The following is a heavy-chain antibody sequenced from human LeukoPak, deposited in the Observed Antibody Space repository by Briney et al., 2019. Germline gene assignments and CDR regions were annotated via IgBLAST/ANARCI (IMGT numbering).Heavy chain of an antibody. D-gene: IGHD4-17*01. CDR3: ARQGYADFSSRPFDY. CDR1: GGSISSYF. Sequence: SETLSLTCTVSGGSISSYFWSWIRQPPGKGLQWIGYIYYSGSTIYNPSLKSRVTISVDTSKNQFSLKLSSVTAADTAVYYCARQGYADFSSRPFDYWGQGTLVTVSS. CDR2: IYYSGST. J-gene: IGHJ4*02. V-gene: IGHV4-59*08.